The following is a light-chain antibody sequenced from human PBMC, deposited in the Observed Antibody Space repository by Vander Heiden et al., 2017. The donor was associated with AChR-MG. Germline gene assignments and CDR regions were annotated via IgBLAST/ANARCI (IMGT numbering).Light chain of an antibody. Sequence: QSALTPPASVSRSPGQSITISCTGTSSDVGGYNYGPWYQQHTGKAPKLMIDDGSNRPSGVAKRLSGSKSGNTASLTISGRKAEDEADYYCSSDTSRSTVVFGGGTKLTVL. CDR3: SSDTSRSTVV. CDR1: SSDVGGYNY. V-gene: IGLV2-14*03. CDR2: DGS. J-gene: IGLJ2*01.